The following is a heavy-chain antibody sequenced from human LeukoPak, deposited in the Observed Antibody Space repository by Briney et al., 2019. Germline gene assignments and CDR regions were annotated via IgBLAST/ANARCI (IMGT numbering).Heavy chain of an antibody. Sequence: SETLSLTCAVSGGSISSGGYSWSWIRQPPGKGLEWIGYIYHSGSTYYNPSLKSRVTISVDRSENQFSLKLSSVTAAHTAVYYCARGDSSGYYWFDPWGQGTLVTVSS. CDR2: IYHSGST. D-gene: IGHD3-22*01. J-gene: IGHJ5*02. V-gene: IGHV4-30-2*01. CDR3: ARGDSSGYYWFDP. CDR1: GGSISSGGYS.